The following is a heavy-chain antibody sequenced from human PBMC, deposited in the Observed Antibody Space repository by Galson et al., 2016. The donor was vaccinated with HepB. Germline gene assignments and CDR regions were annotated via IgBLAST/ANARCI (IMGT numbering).Heavy chain of an antibody. CDR1: GGSISSSSYY. J-gene: IGHJ5*02. CDR3: ARPQTEWDLSGFDL. D-gene: IGHD1-26*01. CDR2: TFIYDGGNT. V-gene: IGHV4-39*01. Sequence: SETLSLTCTVSGGSISSSSYYWGWIRQPPGKGLEWIGSTFIYDGGNTYYNPSLEGRVTIPVDTSKNQFSLRLTSVTAADTAMYYCARPQTEWDLSGFDLWGQGTLVTVSS.